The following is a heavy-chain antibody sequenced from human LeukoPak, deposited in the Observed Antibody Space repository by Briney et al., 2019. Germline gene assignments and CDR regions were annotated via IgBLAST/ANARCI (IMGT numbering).Heavy chain of an antibody. CDR3: AKDHLRYFDWLLSPLGLLDY. CDR1: GLTVRNNY. V-gene: IGHV3-53*01. J-gene: IGHJ4*02. D-gene: IGHD3-9*01. CDR2: IYSDGST. Sequence: GGSLRLSCAASGLTVRNNYMSWVRQSPGKGLEWVSVIYSDGSTYYEDSVKGRFTISRDTSKNTLPLQMSSLRVEDTAVYYCAKDHLRYFDWLLSPLGLLDYWGQGTLVTVSS.